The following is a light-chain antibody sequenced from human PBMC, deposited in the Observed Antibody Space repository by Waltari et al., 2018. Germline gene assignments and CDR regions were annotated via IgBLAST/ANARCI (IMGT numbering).Light chain of an antibody. CDR3: LQDFNYPRT. Sequence: AIQMTQSPSSLSASVGDRVTITCRASQGIRNEVGWYQQKPGKAPRVLIYAASTLENGVPSRFNGRGSGTDFTLTISSLQPEDFATYYCLQDFNYPRTFGQGTRVEI. CDR1: QGIRNE. V-gene: IGKV1-6*01. J-gene: IGKJ1*01. CDR2: AAS.